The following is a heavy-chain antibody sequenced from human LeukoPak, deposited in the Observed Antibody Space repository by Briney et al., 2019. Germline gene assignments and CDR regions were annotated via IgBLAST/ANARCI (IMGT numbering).Heavy chain of an antibody. CDR2: ISAYNGNT. CDR1: GYTFTSYG. D-gene: IGHD3-9*01. CDR3: ARMAQGRYFDWSNWFDP. V-gene: IGHV1-18*04. J-gene: IGHJ5*02. Sequence: ASVKVSCKASGYTFTSYGISWVRRAPGQGLEWMGWISAYNGNTNYAQKLQGRVTMTTDTSTSTAYMELRSLRSDDTAVYYCARMAQGRYFDWSNWFDPWGQGTLVTVSS.